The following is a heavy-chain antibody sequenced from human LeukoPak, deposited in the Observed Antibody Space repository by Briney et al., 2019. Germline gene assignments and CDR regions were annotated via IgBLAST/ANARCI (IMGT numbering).Heavy chain of an antibody. CDR3: ARGGSSSWNPQYYYYGMDV. CDR2: ISAYNGNT. CDR1: GYTFTSYG. Sequence: GASVKVSCKASGYTFTSYGISWVRQAPGQGLEWMGWISAYNGNTNYAQKLQGRVTMTTDTSTSTAYMELSSLRSEDTAVYYCARGGSSSWNPQYYYYGMDVWGQGTTVTVSS. J-gene: IGHJ6*02. V-gene: IGHV1-18*01. D-gene: IGHD6-13*01.